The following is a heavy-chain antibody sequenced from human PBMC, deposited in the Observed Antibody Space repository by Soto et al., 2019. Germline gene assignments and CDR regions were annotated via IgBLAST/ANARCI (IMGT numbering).Heavy chain of an antibody. CDR2: IYPGDSDT. CDR3: ARLFIGDYVSPFDY. V-gene: IGHV5-51*01. Sequence: GESLSTCCKGSCYSFTMYWIVCVPQMPGKGLEWMGIIYPGDSDTRYSPSFQGQVTISADKSISTAYLQWSSLKASDTAMYYCARLFIGDYVSPFDYWGQGTMVTVSS. D-gene: IGHD4-17*01. J-gene: IGHJ4*02. CDR1: CYSFTMYW.